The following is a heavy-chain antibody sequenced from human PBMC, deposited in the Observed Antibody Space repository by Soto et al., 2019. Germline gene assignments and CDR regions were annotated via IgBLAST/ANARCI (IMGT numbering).Heavy chain of an antibody. CDR3: ARDTSYDFWSGYVGFDP. CDR2: IYYSGST. V-gene: IGHV4-61*03. CDR1: DGSVSIGSHY. D-gene: IGHD3-3*01. J-gene: IGHJ5*02. Sequence: SETLSLICILSDGSVSIGSHYWSWIRQPPGKGLEWIGNIYYSGSTKYNPSLKSRVTISVDRSRNHFSLNLRSVTTADTALYYCARDTSYDFWSGYVGFDPWGQGTMVTVSS.